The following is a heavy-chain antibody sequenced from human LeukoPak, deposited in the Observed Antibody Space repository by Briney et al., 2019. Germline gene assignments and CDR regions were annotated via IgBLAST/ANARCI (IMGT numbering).Heavy chain of an antibody. J-gene: IGHJ6*02. CDR1: GYTFTGYY. CDR3: ARGRAPGRYYYYGMDV. CDR2: INPNSGGT. Sequence: GASVKVSCKASGYTFTGYYMHWVRQAPGQGLEWMGCINPNSGGTNYAQKFQGRVTMTRDTSISTAYMELSRLRSDDTAVYYCARGRAPGRYYYYGMDVWGQGTTVTVSS. D-gene: IGHD1-14*01. V-gene: IGHV1-2*02.